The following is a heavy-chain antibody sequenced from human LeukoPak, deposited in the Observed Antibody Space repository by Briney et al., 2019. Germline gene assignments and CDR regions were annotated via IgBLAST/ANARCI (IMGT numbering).Heavy chain of an antibody. J-gene: IGHJ3*02. Sequence: SETLSLTCAVYGGSFSGYYWSWIRQPPGKGLEWIGEINHSGSTNYNPSLKSRVTISVDTSKNQFSLKLSSVTAADTAVYYCARSIHYYDSSGYYYHDAFDIWGQGTMVTVSS. CDR3: ARSIHYYDSSGYYYHDAFDI. D-gene: IGHD3-22*01. V-gene: IGHV4-34*01. CDR2: INHSGST. CDR1: GGSFSGYY.